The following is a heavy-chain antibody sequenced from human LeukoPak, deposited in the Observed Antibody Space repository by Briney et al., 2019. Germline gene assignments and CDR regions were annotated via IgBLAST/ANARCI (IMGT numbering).Heavy chain of an antibody. CDR2: IYYSGST. D-gene: IGHD3-22*01. V-gene: IGHV4-30-4*08. Sequence: SQTLSLTCTVSGGSISSGDYYWSWIHQPPGKGLEWIGYIYYSGSTYYNPSLKSRVTISVDTSKNQFSLKLSSVTAADTAVYYCARAPAPPLIVVVRRNLVSYAFDIWGQGTMVTVSS. J-gene: IGHJ3*02. CDR1: GGSISSGDYY. CDR3: ARAPAPPLIVVVRRNLVSYAFDI.